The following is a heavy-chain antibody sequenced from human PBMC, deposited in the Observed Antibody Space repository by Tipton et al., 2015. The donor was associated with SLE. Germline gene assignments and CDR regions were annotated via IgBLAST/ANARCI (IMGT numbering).Heavy chain of an antibody. D-gene: IGHD5-24*01. Sequence: TLSLTCTVSGGSISSGGYYWSWIRQHPGKGLEWIGYIYYSGSTYYNPSLQSRVTISVDTSKNQLSLKLSSVTAADTAVYYCASKDGYNSPVAFDIWGQGTMVTVSS. V-gene: IGHV4-31*03. J-gene: IGHJ3*02. CDR1: GGSISSGGYY. CDR3: ASKDGYNSPVAFDI. CDR2: IYYSGST.